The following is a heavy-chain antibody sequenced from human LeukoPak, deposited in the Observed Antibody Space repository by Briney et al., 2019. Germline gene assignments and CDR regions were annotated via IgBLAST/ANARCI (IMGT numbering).Heavy chain of an antibody. CDR3: AGDLGGAPYNWFDP. J-gene: IGHJ5*02. CDR1: GGSISSSRYY. D-gene: IGHD3-16*01. CDR2: IHYSGST. V-gene: IGHV4-39*07. Sequence: SETLSLTCTVSGGSISSSRYYWGWIRQPPGKGLEWIGSIHYSGSTYYNPSLKSRVTISVDTSKNQFSLKVNSVIAADTAVYYCAGDLGGAPYNWFDPWGQGTLVTVSS.